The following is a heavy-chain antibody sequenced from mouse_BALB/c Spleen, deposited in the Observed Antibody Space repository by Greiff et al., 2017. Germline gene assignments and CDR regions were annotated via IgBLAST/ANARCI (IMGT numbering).Heavy chain of an antibody. CDR3: ARWSTGTGYYFDY. Sequence: EVQRVESGPGLVKPSQSLSLTCTVTGYSITSDYAWNWIRQFPGNKLEWMGYISYSGSTSYNPSLKSRISITRDTSKNQFFLQLNSVTTEDTATYYCARWSTGTGYYFDYWGQGTTLTVSS. V-gene: IGHV3-2*02. D-gene: IGHD4-1*02. CDR1: GYSITSDYA. CDR2: ISYSGST. J-gene: IGHJ2*01.